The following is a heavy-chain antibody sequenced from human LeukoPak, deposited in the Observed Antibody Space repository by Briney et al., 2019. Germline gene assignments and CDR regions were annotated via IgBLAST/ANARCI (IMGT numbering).Heavy chain of an antibody. V-gene: IGHV3-30*04. Sequence: PGGSLRLSCAASGFTFSSYAMHWVRQAPGKGLEWVAVISYDGSNKYYADSVKGRFTISRDNSKNTLYLQMNSLRAEDTAVYYCARDLVPAGVLDYYGMDVWGQGTTVTVSS. J-gene: IGHJ6*02. D-gene: IGHD2-8*02. CDR3: ARDLVPAGVLDYYGMDV. CDR1: GFTFSSYA. CDR2: ISYDGSNK.